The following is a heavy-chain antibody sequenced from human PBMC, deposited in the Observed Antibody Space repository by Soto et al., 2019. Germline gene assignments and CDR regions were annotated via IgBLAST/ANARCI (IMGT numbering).Heavy chain of an antibody. J-gene: IGHJ4*02. CDR3: ARMVRGVIHY. CDR2: INHSGST. D-gene: IGHD3-10*01. V-gene: IGHV4-34*01. Sequence: QVQLQQWGAGLLKPSETLSLTCAVYGGSFSGYYWSGIRQPPGKGLEWIGEINHSGSTNYNPSLKSRVTISVDTSKNQFSLKLSSVTAADTAVYYCARMVRGVIHYWGQGTLVTVSS. CDR1: GGSFSGYY.